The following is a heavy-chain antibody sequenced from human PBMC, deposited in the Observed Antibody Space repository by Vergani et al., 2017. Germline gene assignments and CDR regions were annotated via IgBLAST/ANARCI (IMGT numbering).Heavy chain of an antibody. CDR2: IYSGGST. D-gene: IGHD5-18*01. CDR1: GFTVSSNY. CDR3: AKEAEGYSYGLDAFDI. Sequence: EVQLVESGGGLIQPGGSLRLSCAASGFTVSSNYMSWVRQAPGKGLEWVSVIYSGGSTYYADSVKGRFTISRDNSKNTLYLQMNSLRAEDTAVYYCAKEAEGYSYGLDAFDIWGQGTMVTVSS. V-gene: IGHV3-66*03. J-gene: IGHJ3*02.